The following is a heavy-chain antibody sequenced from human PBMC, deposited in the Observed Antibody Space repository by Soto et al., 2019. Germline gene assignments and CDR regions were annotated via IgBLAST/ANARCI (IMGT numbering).Heavy chain of an antibody. D-gene: IGHD1-20*01. V-gene: IGHV4-4*02. Sequence: QVQLQESGPGLVKPSGTLSLTCAVSGGSISSSNWWSWVRQPPGKGLEWIGEIYHSGSTNYNPPLKSRFTIPVDRSKNQFYLRLSYVTAADTAVYYCATTLVYNWIVGGYWYFDLWGRGTLVTVSS. J-gene: IGHJ2*01. CDR3: ATTLVYNWIVGGYWYFDL. CDR1: GGSISSSNW. CDR2: IYHSGST.